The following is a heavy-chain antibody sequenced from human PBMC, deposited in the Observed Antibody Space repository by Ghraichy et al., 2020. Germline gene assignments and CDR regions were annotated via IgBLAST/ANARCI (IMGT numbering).Heavy chain of an antibody. D-gene: IGHD2-15*01. V-gene: IGHV3-7*01. CDR1: GFNFGDYW. Sequence: GGSLRLSCAASGFNFGDYWMSWARQAPGKGLEWVANINQDASEKYYVDSVKGRFTISRDNAKNSLYLQMNSLKVEDTAIYYCARDKRIFANIMGGGEYWGQGALVTVSS. J-gene: IGHJ4*02. CDR3: ARDKRIFANIMGGGEY. CDR2: INQDASEK.